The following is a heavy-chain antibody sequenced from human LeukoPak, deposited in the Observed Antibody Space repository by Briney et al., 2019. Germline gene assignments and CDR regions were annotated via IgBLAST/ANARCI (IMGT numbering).Heavy chain of an antibody. Sequence: GGSLRLSCAASGFTFSTYVMSWVRQAPGKGLELVSAISGGGVSTYYADSVKGRFTISRDNSKNTLYLQVNSLRAEDTAVYYCAKGGYYYDSSVDYWGQGTLVTVSS. CDR1: GFTFSTYV. V-gene: IGHV3-23*01. D-gene: IGHD3-22*01. J-gene: IGHJ4*02. CDR3: AKGGYYYDSSVDY. CDR2: ISGGGVST.